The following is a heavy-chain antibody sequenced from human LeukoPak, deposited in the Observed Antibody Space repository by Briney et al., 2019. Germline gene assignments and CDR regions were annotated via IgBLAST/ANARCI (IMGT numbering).Heavy chain of an antibody. V-gene: IGHV4-4*09. CDR1: GDSISTYY. Sequence: SDTLSLTCTVSGDSISTYYWSWIRQPPGKGLEWIGCICNSGGTNYNPSLKSRVTVSVDTSKNQFSLNLSSVTAADTAVYYCAKTGRPNNSGWYRWFDPWGQGTLVTVSS. J-gene: IGHJ5*02. D-gene: IGHD6-19*01. CDR3: AKTGRPNNSGWYRWFDP. CDR2: ICNSGGT.